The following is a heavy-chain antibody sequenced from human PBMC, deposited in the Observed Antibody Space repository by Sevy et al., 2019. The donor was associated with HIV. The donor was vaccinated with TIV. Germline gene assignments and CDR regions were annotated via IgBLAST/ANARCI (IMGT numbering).Heavy chain of an antibody. CDR3: ARGLDPLGFYYGMDV. J-gene: IGHJ6*02. D-gene: IGHD3-16*01. CDR2: INHSGST. Sequence: SETLSLTCAVYGGSFSGYYWSWIRQPPGKGLEWIGEINHSGSTNYNPSLKSRVTISVDTSTNQFSLKLSSVTAADTAVYYCARGLDPLGFYYGMDVWGQGTTVTVSS. V-gene: IGHV4-34*01. CDR1: GGSFSGYY.